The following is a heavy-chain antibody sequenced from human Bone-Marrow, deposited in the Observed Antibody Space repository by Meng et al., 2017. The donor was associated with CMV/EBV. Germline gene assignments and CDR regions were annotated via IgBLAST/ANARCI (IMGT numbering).Heavy chain of an antibody. CDR1: GYTFTSYD. CDR3: ARVWYDILTGHPPDAFDI. J-gene: IGHJ3*02. CDR2: INPGGGST. V-gene: IGHV1-46*01. Sequence: DSVKVSCKASGYTFTSYDINWVRQATGQGLEWMGIINPGGGSTSYAQKFQGRVTMTRDTSTSTVYMELSSLRSEDTAVYYCARVWYDILTGHPPDAFDIWGQGTMVTVSS. D-gene: IGHD3-9*01.